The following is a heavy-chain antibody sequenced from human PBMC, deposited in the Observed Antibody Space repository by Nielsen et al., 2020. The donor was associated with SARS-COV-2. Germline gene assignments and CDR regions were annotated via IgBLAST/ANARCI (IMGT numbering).Heavy chain of an antibody. J-gene: IGHJ3*01. CDR1: GFTFSSYW. Sequence: GGSLRLSCAASGFTFSSYWMHWVRQVPGKGLVWVSRINSDGSSTSYADSVKGRVTISRDNAKNMLYLQVNSLRAEDTAVYFCARDLSRGSGSYDGFDVWGQGTMVTVSS. V-gene: IGHV3-74*01. CDR2: INSDGSST. D-gene: IGHD3-10*01. CDR3: ARDLSRGSGSYDGFDV.